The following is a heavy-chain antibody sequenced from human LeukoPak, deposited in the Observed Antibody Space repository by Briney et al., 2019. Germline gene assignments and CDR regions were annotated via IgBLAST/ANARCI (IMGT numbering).Heavy chain of an antibody. CDR1: GFTFTDYY. CDR3: AKRGGTLFDY. Sequence: GGSLRLSCAASGFTFTDYYMSWVRQAPGKGLEWVSAISGSGGSTYYADSVKGRFTISRDNSKNTLYLQMNSLRAEDTAVYYCAKRGGTLFDYWGQGTLVTVSS. D-gene: IGHD3-16*01. CDR2: ISGSGGST. V-gene: IGHV3-23*01. J-gene: IGHJ4*02.